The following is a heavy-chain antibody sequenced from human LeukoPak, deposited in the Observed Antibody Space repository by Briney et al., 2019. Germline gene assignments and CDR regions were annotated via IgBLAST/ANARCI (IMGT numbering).Heavy chain of an antibody. CDR2: LYSVGDT. CDR3: AGTKNIAAAGRLDY. CDR1: GFTVSTNY. D-gene: IGHD6-13*01. Sequence: PGGSLRLSCAASGFTVSTNYMNWVRQAPGKGLEWVSVLYSVGDTYYGDSVKGRFTISRDNSKNTLHLQMNSLRAEDTAVYYRAGTKNIAAAGRLDYWGQGTLVTVSS. V-gene: IGHV3-53*01. J-gene: IGHJ4*02.